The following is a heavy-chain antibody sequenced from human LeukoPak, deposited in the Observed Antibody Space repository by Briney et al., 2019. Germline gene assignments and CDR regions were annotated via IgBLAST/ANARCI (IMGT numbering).Heavy chain of an antibody. CDR1: GGSVSSYY. Sequence: SETLSLTCTVSGGSVSSYYWSWIRQPPGKGLEWIGYIYYSGSTNCNPSLKSRVTISVDTSKNQFSLKLSSVTAADTAVYYCARTGITMVRGVIITHDYWGQGTLVTVSS. J-gene: IGHJ4*02. D-gene: IGHD3-10*01. CDR3: ARTGITMVRGVIITHDY. V-gene: IGHV4-59*02. CDR2: IYYSGST.